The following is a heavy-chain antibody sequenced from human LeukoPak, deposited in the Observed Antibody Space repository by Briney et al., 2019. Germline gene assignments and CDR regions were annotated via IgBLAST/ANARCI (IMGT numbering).Heavy chain of an antibody. CDR3: ARDWGPTDC. J-gene: IGHJ4*02. CDR1: GYTFTGHY. V-gene: IGHV1-2*02. D-gene: IGHD3-16*01. CDR2: IFPKSGAT. Sequence: ASVKVSCKASGYTFTGHYLHWVRQAPGQGFEWMGWIFPKSGATSYAQKFQDRVTLTRDTSINTAYTEVSRLTSDDTAVYYCARDWGPTDCWGQGTLVTVSS.